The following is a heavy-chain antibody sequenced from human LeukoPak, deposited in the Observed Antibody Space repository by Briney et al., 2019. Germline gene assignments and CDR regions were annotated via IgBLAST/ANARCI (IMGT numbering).Heavy chain of an antibody. V-gene: IGHV3-30-3*01. D-gene: IGHD5-18*01. CDR2: ISYDGSNK. J-gene: IGHJ4*02. CDR3: ARGPDTAMVVDY. CDR1: GFTFSSYA. Sequence: GGSLRLSCAASGFTFSSYAMHWVRQAPGKGLEWAAVISYDGSNKYYADSVKGRFTISRDNSKNTLYLQMNSLRAEDTAVYYCARGPDTAMVVDYWGQGTLVTVSS.